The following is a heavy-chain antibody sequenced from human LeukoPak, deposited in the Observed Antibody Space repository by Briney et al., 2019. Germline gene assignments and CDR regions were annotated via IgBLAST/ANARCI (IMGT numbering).Heavy chain of an antibody. V-gene: IGHV4-4*08. D-gene: IGHD3-10*01. J-gene: IGHJ4*02. CDR2: IHSSGST. CDR1: GGSLSSYY. Sequence: SETLSLTCTVSGGSLSSYYWSWIRQPPGKGLEWIGYIHSSGSTNYNPSLKSRVTISVDTSENQFSLKLSSVTAADTAVYYCARYVVYGSGKYYFDYWGQGTLVTVSS. CDR3: ARYVVYGSGKYYFDY.